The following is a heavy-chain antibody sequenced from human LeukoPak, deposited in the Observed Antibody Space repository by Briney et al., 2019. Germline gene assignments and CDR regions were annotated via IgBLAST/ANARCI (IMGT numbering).Heavy chain of an antibody. D-gene: IGHD6-13*01. J-gene: IGHJ4*02. CDR3: ASAVFGAAAGTR. Sequence: SETLSLTCAVYGGSFSGYYWSWIRQPPGKGLEWIGEINHSGSTNYNPSLKSRVTISVDTSKNQLSLKLSSVTAADTAVYYCASAVFGAAAGTRWGQGTLVTVSS. V-gene: IGHV4-34*01. CDR2: INHSGST. CDR1: GGSFSGYY.